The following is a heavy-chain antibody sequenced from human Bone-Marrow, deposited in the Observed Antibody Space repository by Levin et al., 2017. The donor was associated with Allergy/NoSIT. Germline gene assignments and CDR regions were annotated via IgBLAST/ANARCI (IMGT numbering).Heavy chain of an antibody. CDR1: GFSFDYYW. Sequence: GGSLRLSCAASGFSFDYYWMTWVRQAPGKGLEWVANIKGDGSEKYFVESVRGRFTISRDNAKNLVFLQMNSLRAEDMAVYYCARERGDYEAFDIWGQGKMVTVSS. D-gene: IGHD4-17*01. J-gene: IGHJ3*02. CDR3: ARERGDYEAFDI. CDR2: IKGDGSEK. V-gene: IGHV3-7*01.